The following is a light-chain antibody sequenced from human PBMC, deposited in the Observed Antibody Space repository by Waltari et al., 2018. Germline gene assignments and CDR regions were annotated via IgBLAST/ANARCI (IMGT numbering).Light chain of an antibody. CDR2: EVT. Sequence: QSALTQPPSASGSPGQSVTISCTGTSSHVGAYNYVSWYQQYPDKAPNLMIYEVTKRPSGVPDRFSGSKSGNTASLTVSGLQAEDEADYYCISYAGNNKYVLGAGTKVTVL. V-gene: IGLV2-8*01. J-gene: IGLJ1*01. CDR1: SSHVGAYNY. CDR3: ISYAGNNKYV.